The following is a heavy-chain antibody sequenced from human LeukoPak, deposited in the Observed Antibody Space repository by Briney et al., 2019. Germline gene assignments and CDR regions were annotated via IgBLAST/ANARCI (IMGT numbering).Heavy chain of an antibody. V-gene: IGHV4-39*02. D-gene: IGHD3-3*01. CDR2: IYYSGST. Sequence: PSETLSLTCTVSGGSISSSSYYWGWIRQPPGKGLEWIGSIYYSGSTYYNPSLKSRVTISVDTSKNQFSLKLSSVTAADTAAYYCARDRFWNLGATFDYWGQGTLVTVSS. J-gene: IGHJ4*02. CDR3: ARDRFWNLGATFDY. CDR1: GGSISSSSYY.